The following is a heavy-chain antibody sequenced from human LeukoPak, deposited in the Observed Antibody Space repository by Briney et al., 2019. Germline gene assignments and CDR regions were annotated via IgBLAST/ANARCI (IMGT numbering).Heavy chain of an antibody. Sequence: GGSLRLSCAASGFTFRSYGMHWVRQAPGKGLEWVAFIRYDGSNKYYADSVKGRFTISRDNSKNTLYLQMNSLRAEDTAVYYCAKDRRPLYSYMDVWGKGTTVTVSS. CDR3: AKDRRPLYSYMDV. J-gene: IGHJ6*03. V-gene: IGHV3-30*02. CDR1: GFTFRSYG. D-gene: IGHD6-6*01. CDR2: IRYDGSNK.